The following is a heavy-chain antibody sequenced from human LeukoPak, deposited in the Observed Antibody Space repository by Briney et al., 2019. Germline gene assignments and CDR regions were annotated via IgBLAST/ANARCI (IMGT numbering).Heavy chain of an antibody. V-gene: IGHV1-46*01. D-gene: IGHD3-22*01. CDR2: INPSGGST. CDR1: GYTFTSYY. CDR3: ATAWRYSSGYYSPFDY. Sequence: GASVKVSCKASGYTFTSYYMHWVRQAPGQGLEWMGIINPSGGSTSYAQKFQGRVTMTRDTSTSTVYMELSSLRSEDTAVYYCATAWRYSSGYYSPFDYWGQGTLVTVSS. J-gene: IGHJ4*02.